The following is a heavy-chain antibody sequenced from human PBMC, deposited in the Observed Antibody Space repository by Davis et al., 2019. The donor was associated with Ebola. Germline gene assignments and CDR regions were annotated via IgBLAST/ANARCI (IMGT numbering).Heavy chain of an antibody. Sequence: PGGSLRLSCAVSGFNVKNAWMSWVRQAPGMGLEWVGRIKSKTDAGTTDFAAPVRDRFTISRDDSTNTLFLQMNSLNSDDTAVYFCTTLLPWSYCSDYWGQGALVTVSS. V-gene: IGHV3-15*01. CDR3: TTLLPWSYCSDY. CDR1: GFNVKNAW. D-gene: IGHD3-10*01. J-gene: IGHJ4*02. CDR2: IKSKTDAGTT.